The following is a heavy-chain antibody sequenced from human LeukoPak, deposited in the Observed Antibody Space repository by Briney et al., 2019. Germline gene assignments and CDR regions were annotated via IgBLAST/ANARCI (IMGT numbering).Heavy chain of an antibody. CDR3: ATLAYSSSLGPFDY. J-gene: IGHJ4*02. D-gene: IGHD6-13*01. CDR2: INHSGST. CDR1: GGSFSGYY. V-gene: IGHV4-34*01. Sequence: SETLSLTCAVYGGSFSGYYWSWIRHPPGKGLEWIGEINHSGSTNYSPSLKSRVTISVDTSKNQFSLKLSSVTAADTAVYYCATLAYSSSLGPFDYWGQGTLVTVSS.